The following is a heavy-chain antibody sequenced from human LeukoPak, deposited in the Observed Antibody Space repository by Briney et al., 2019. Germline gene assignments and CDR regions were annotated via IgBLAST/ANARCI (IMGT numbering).Heavy chain of an antibody. D-gene: IGHD5-18*01. J-gene: IGHJ3*02. Sequence: SETQSLTCTVSGGSISSYYWSWIRQPAGKGLEWIGRIYTSGSTNYNPSLKSRVTMSVDTSKNQFSLKLSSVTAADTAVYYCARDGYSYGPWAFDIWGQGTMVTVSS. CDR1: GGSISSYY. CDR2: IYTSGST. CDR3: ARDGYSYGPWAFDI. V-gene: IGHV4-4*07.